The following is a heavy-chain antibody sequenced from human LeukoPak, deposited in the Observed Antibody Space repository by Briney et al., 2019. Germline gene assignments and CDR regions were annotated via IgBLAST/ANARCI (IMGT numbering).Heavy chain of an antibody. V-gene: IGHV4-59*01. J-gene: IGHJ3*02. CDR3: ARDYRMTHAFDM. CDR2: IYSTGST. Sequence: SETLSLTCTVSGGSMSDYYWSWIRQPPGKGLEWIGYIYSTGSTNYNPSLKSRVTISLDTSKNQFSLKLSSVTAADTALYYCARDYRMTHAFDMWGQGTLVTVSS. D-gene: IGHD3-16*02. CDR1: GGSMSDYY.